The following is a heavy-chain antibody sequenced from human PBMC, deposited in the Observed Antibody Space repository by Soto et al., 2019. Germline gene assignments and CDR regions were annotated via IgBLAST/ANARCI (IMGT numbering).Heavy chain of an antibody. V-gene: IGHV3-15*07. D-gene: IGHD3-22*01. CDR2: IKSKTDGGTT. CDR1: GFAFSNAW. CDR3: TTDSYITMIVVRFDY. Sequence: GGSLRLSCAASGFAFSNAWINWVRQAPGKGLEWVGRIKSKTDGGTTDFAAPVRGRFAISRDDSKNMVYMQMNSLNTEDTAVYYCTTDSYITMIVVRFDYWGQGTLVTVSS. J-gene: IGHJ4*02.